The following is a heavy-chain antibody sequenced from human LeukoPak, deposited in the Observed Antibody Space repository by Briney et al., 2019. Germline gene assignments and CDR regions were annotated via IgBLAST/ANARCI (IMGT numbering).Heavy chain of an antibody. D-gene: IGHD3-10*01. CDR2: IYYSGST. V-gene: IGHV4-59*01. CDR1: GGSMSSYY. J-gene: IGHJ4*02. Sequence: SETLSLTCTVSGGSMSSYYCSWIRQPPGKGLEWIGYIYYSGSTNYNPSLKSRVTISLDTSKNQFSLKLSSVTAADTAVYYCARSELLWFGGVNSGFDYWGQGTLVTVSS. CDR3: ARSELLWFGGVNSGFDY.